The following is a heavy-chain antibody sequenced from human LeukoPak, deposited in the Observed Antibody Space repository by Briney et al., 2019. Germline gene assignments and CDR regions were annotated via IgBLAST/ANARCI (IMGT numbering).Heavy chain of an antibody. CDR1: GYTFTSYD. V-gene: IGHV1-8*01. CDR2: MHPNSDDT. D-gene: IGHD1-1*01. J-gene: IGHJ4*02. Sequence: VASVKVSCKASGYTFTSYDINWVRQATGQGLEWMGWMHPNSDDTGYAQKFQGRVTMTRNTSISTAYMELSSLRPEDTAVYYCARHFGTGDNFDYWGQGTLLIVS. CDR3: ARHFGTGDNFDY.